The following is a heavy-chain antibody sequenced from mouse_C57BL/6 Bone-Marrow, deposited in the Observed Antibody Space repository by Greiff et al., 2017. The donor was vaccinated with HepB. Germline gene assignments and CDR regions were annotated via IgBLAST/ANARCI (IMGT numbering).Heavy chain of an antibody. J-gene: IGHJ1*03. CDR1: GFNFTDDY. CDR2: IDPENGDT. V-gene: IGHV14-4*01. Sequence: EVQLQHSGAELVRPGASVKLSCTASGFNFTDDYMHWVQQRPEKGLEWIGWIDPENGDTESDWKFQGKATITADTSSNTAYLQLSSLTSEDTAVYYCTTEGYYYGGDLDVWGRGTAITVTS. D-gene: IGHD1-1*01. CDR3: TTEGYYYGGDLDV.